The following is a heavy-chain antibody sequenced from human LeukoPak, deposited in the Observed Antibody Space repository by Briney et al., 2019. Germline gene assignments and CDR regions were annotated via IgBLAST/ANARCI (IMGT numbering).Heavy chain of an antibody. D-gene: IGHD5-12*01. J-gene: IGHJ6*02. V-gene: IGHV3-43*01. Sequence: GGSLRLSCAASGFTFDDYTMHWVRQAPGKGLEWVSLISWDGGSTYYADSVKGRFTISRDNSKNSLFLQMNSLRTEDTALYYCAKETGYSGYVYYYYGMDVWGQGTTVTVSS. CDR2: ISWDGGST. CDR3: AKETGYSGYVYYYYGMDV. CDR1: GFTFDDYT.